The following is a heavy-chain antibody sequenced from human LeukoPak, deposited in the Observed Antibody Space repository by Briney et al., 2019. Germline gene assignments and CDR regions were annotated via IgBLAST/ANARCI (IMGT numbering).Heavy chain of an antibody. CDR2: MNPNSGST. Sequence: ASVKVSCKASGYTFTSYDINWVRQATGQGLEWMGWMNPNSGSTGYAEKFQGRVTMTRNTSINTAYMELSSLRSEDTAVYYCARGVGITIFYYYYYGMDVWGQGTTVTVSS. J-gene: IGHJ6*02. D-gene: IGHD3-9*01. CDR3: ARGVGITIFYYYYYGMDV. V-gene: IGHV1-8*01. CDR1: GYTFTSYD.